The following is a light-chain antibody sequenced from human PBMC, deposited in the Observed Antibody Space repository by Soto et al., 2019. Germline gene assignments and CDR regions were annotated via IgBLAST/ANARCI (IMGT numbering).Light chain of an antibody. J-gene: IGKJ1*01. CDR1: QSVGVY. CDR3: QQRTNWPLWT. Sequence: EIVLTQSPVSLSLSPGERATLSCRASQSVGVYLDWYQQKPGQAPRLLIHDASNRATGIPARFSGSGSGTDFTLTISSLEPEDSAVYHCQQRTNWPLWTFGQGTKVEIK. V-gene: IGKV3-11*01. CDR2: DAS.